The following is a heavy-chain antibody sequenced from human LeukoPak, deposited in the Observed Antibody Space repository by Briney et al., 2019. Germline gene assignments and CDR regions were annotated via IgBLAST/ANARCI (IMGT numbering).Heavy chain of an antibody. CDR2: INPNSGGT. Sequence: ASVTVSCKASGYTFTGYYMHWVRQAPGQGLEWMGWINPNSGGTNYAQKFQGRVTMTRDTSISTAYMELSRLRSDDTAVYYCATIGHCSSTSCPDYWGQGTLVTVSS. D-gene: IGHD2-2*01. J-gene: IGHJ4*02. CDR3: ATIGHCSSTSCPDY. CDR1: GYTFTGYY. V-gene: IGHV1-2*02.